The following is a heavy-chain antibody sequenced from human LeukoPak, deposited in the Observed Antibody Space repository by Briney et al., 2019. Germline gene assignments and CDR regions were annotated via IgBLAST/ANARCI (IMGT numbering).Heavy chain of an antibody. CDR2: IYSGGTT. CDR3: ASKLTTGS. V-gene: IGHV3-66*01. D-gene: IGHD4-17*01. CDR1: GFTVSSNY. Sequence: GGSLRLSCLVSGFTVSSNYMSWVRQTPGKGLEWVSVIYSGGTTKYADSVKGRFTIYRDTSKNTLYLQMNSLRVEETAVYYCASKLTTGSWGQGTLVTVSS. J-gene: IGHJ5*02.